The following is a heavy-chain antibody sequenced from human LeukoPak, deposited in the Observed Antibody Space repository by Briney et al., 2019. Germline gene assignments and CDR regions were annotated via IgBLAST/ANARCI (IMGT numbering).Heavy chain of an antibody. CDR3: AKGYCSSTSCRLFDY. CDR1: GFTFSSYA. J-gene: IGHJ4*02. Sequence: PGGSLRLSCAASGFTFSSYAMSWVRQAPGKGLEWVSAISGSGGSTYYADSVKGRFTISRDNSKNTLYLQMNSLRAEDTAVYYCAKGYCSSTSCRLFDYWGQGTLVTVSS. CDR2: ISGSGGST. V-gene: IGHV3-23*01. D-gene: IGHD2-2*01.